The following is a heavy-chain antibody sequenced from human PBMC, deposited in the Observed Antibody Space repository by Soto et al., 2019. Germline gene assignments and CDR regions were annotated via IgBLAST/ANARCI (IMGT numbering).Heavy chain of an antibody. CDR1: GFIFSNNG. CDR2: MSYDGSDT. V-gene: IGHV3-30*02. CDR3: TIVRVADSALDH. Sequence: GGSLRLSCVVSGFIFSNNGMHWVRQTPGKGLEWVAFMSYDGSDTFYADSGKGRFTISRDNSKNTLFLHMSNLRAEDTAMYYCTIVRVADSALDHWGQGTLVTVSS. J-gene: IGHJ4*02. D-gene: IGHD3-10*02.